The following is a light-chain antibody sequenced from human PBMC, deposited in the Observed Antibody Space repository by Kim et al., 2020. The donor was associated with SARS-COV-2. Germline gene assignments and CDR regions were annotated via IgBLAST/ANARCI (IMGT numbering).Light chain of an antibody. V-gene: IGKV3-20*01. Sequence: PGERAPLSCRASQSVSSSYLAWYQQKPGQAPRLLIYGASSRATGIPDRFSGSGSGTDFTLTISRLEPEDFAVYYCQQYGSSPPYTFGQGTKLEI. CDR2: GAS. CDR1: QSVSSSY. CDR3: QQYGSSPPYT. J-gene: IGKJ2*01.